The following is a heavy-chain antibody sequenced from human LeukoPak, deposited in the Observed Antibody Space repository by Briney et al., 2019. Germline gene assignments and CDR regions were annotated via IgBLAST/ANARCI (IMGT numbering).Heavy chain of an antibody. D-gene: IGHD6-19*01. CDR1: GGSFSGYY. V-gene: IGHV4-34*01. J-gene: IGHJ4*02. CDR2: INHSGST. Sequence: SETLSLTCAVYGGSFSGYYWSWIRLPPGKGLEWIGEINHSGSTNYNPSLKSRVTISVDTSKNQFSLKLSSVTAADTAVYYCARGGRYSSGWYFWGQGTLVTVSS. CDR3: ARGGRYSSGWYF.